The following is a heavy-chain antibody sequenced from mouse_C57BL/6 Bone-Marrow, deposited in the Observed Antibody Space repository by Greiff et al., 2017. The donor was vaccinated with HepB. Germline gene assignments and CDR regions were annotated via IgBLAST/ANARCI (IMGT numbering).Heavy chain of an antibody. D-gene: IGHD1-1*01. V-gene: IGHV1-53*01. Sequence: QVQLQQPGTELVKPGASVKLSCKASGYTFTSYWMHWVKQRPGQGLEWIGNINPSNGGTTYNQKFKSKATLAVDKSSSTAYMQLSSLTSEDSAVYYCARWTLLRYHWYFDVWGTGTTVTVSA. CDR1: GYTFTSYW. J-gene: IGHJ1*03. CDR2: INPSNGGT. CDR3: ARWTLLRYHWYFDV.